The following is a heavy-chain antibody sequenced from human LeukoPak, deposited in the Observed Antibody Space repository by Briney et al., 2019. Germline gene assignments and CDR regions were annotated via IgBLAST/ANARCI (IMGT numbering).Heavy chain of an antibody. Sequence: ASVKVSCKASGYTFTSYYMHWVRQAPGQGLEWMGWINPNSGATNYAQKFQGRVTMTKDTSISTGYMELSRLRSDDTAVYYCARIRGGNNYHFDYWGQGTLVTVSS. CDR1: GYTFTSYY. J-gene: IGHJ4*02. D-gene: IGHD1-26*01. CDR3: ARIRGGNNYHFDY. CDR2: INPNSGAT. V-gene: IGHV1-2*02.